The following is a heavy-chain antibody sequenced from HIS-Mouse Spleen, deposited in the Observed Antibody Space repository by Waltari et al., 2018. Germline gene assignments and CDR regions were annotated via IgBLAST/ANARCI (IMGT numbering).Heavy chain of an antibody. Sequence: QLHLQESGPGLVKPSETLSLTCTVSGGSIISSSNYWGWIRQPPGKGLEWIGSIYYSGSTYYNPSLKSRVTISVDTSKNQFSLKLSSVTAADTAVYYCAREIPYSSSWYDWYFDLWGRGTLVTVSS. D-gene: IGHD6-13*01. J-gene: IGHJ2*01. CDR2: IYYSGST. CDR1: GGSIISSSNY. CDR3: AREIPYSSSWYDWYFDL. V-gene: IGHV4-39*07.